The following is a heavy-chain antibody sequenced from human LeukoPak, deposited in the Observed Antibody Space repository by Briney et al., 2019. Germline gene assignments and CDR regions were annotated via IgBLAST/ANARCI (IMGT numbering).Heavy chain of an antibody. CDR2: IYSSGST. Sequence: RPSETLSLTCTVSGGSISSGGYYWSWIRQPAGKGLEWIGRIYSSGSTDYNPSLKSRVTISVDTSKNQFSLKLSSVTAADTAVYYCARAYPREWYGDYDWGFREYFDYWGQGTLVTVSS. J-gene: IGHJ4*02. D-gene: IGHD4-17*01. V-gene: IGHV4-61*02. CDR3: ARAYPREWYGDYDWGFREYFDY. CDR1: GGSISSGGYY.